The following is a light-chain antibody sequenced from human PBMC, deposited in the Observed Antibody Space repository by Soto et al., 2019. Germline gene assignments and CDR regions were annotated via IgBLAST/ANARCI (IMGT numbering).Light chain of an antibody. J-gene: IGKJ1*01. CDR2: GTS. CDR1: QSVSSSY. CDR3: QQYGSSSLT. Sequence: EIVLTQSPGTLSLSPGERATLSCRASQSVSSSYLAWYQQKPGQAPRLLIYGTSSRATAIPDRFSGSGSGTDFPLTISRLEPEDFAVYYCQQYGSSSLTFGQGTKVEIK. V-gene: IGKV3-20*01.